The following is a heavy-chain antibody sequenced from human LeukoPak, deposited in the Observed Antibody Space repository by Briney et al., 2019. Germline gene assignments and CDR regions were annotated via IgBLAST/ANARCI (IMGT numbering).Heavy chain of an antibody. CDR1: GFTFDDYA. CDR3: AKDNYYDSSGYNDY. J-gene: IGHJ4*02. Sequence: GGSLRLSCAASGFTFDDYAMHWVRHAPGKGLEWVSGISWNSGSIGYADSVKGRFTISRDNAKNSLYLQMNSLRAEDTALYYCAKDNYYDSSGYNDYWGQGTLVTVSS. D-gene: IGHD3-22*01. V-gene: IGHV3-9*01. CDR2: ISWNSGSI.